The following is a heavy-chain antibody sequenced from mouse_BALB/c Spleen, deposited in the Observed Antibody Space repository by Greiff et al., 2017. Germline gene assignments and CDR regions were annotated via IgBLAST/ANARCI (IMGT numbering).Heavy chain of an antibody. V-gene: IGHV5-4*02. J-gene: IGHJ4*01. CDR2: ISDGGSYT. CDR1: GFTFSDYY. CDR3: ARGYYRGAMDY. Sequence: EVHLVESGGGLVKPGGSLKLSCAASGFTFSDYYMYWVRQTPEKRLEWVATISDGGSYTYYPDSVKGRFTISRDNAKNNLYLQMSSLKSEDTAMYYCARGYYRGAMDYWGHGTSVTVSS. D-gene: IGHD2-12*01.